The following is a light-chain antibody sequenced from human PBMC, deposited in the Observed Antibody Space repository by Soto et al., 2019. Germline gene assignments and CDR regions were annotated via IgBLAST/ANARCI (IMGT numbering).Light chain of an antibody. J-gene: IGLJ1*01. V-gene: IGLV1-44*01. CDR1: ISNIGTYS. CDR3: AAWDDSLNGCV. CDR2: SDN. Sequence: QSLMTQAPSASGTPGQRFTIACSGSISNIGTYSVSWYQQFPGTAPRLLIYSDNQRPSGVPDRFSASKSGASASLAISGLQSEDEADFYCAAWDDSLNGCVFGTGTKVTVL.